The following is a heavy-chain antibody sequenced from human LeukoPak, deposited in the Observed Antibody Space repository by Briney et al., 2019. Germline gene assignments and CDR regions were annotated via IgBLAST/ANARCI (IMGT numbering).Heavy chain of an antibody. V-gene: IGHV4-4*02. J-gene: IGHJ4*02. CDR1: GDSITAPKW. D-gene: IGHD2-8*01. CDR3: VGRGLYGGTWLFEY. CDR2: IYHDRTT. Sequence: SETLSLTCTVSGDSITAPKWWSWVRQAPGEGLEWIGEIYHDRTTSFNPSLKSRLTISVDKSANQFFLNLNSVGATDTAVYYCVGRGLYGGTWLFEYWGQGALVTVSS.